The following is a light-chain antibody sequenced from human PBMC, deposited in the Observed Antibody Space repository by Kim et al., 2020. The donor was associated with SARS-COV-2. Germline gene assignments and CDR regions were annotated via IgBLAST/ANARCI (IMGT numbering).Light chain of an antibody. CDR2: SAS. J-gene: IGKJ5*01. Sequence: SVGDRVTMTCRASERVDTYVNWYQQKPGKAPNLLIYSASYLQSGVPSRFSGGGSGTEFTLTISSLQPEDYATYFCQQTYSSLTVTFGQGTRLEIK. CDR3: QQTYSSLTVT. V-gene: IGKV1-39*01. CDR1: ERVDTY.